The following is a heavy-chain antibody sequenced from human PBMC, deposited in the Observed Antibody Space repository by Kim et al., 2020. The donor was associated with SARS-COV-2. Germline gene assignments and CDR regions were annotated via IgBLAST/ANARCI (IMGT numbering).Heavy chain of an antibody. Sequence: GGSLRLSCAASGFTFSSYSMNWVRQAPGKGLEWVSSISSSSSYIYYADSVKGRFTISRDNAKNSLYLQMNSLRAEDTAVYYCARSRLVGATTLSSTDYWGQGTLVTVSS. D-gene: IGHD1-26*01. CDR1: GFTFSSYS. J-gene: IGHJ4*02. CDR2: ISSSSSYI. CDR3: ARSRLVGATTLSSTDY. V-gene: IGHV3-21*01.